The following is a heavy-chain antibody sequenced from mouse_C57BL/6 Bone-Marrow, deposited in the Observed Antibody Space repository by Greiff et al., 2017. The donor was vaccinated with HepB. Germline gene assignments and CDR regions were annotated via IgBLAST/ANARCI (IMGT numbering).Heavy chain of an antibody. CDR2: ISSGSSTI. CDR3: ARPTFITTVVALPSGAMDY. Sequence: EVQVVESGGGLVKPGGSLKLSCAASGFTFSDYGMHWVRQAPEKGLEWVAYISSGSSTIYYADTVKGRFTISRDNAKNTLFLQMTSLRSEDTAMYYCARPTFITTVVALPSGAMDYWGQGTSVTVSS. D-gene: IGHD1-1*01. V-gene: IGHV5-17*01. J-gene: IGHJ4*01. CDR1: GFTFSDYG.